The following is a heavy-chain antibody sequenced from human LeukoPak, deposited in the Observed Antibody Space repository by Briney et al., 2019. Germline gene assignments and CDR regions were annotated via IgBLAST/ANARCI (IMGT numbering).Heavy chain of an antibody. Sequence: ASVKVSCKASGYTFTSYGISWVRQAPGQGLEWMGWISAYNGNTNYAQKLQGRVTMTTDTSTSTAYMELRSLRSDDTAVYYCARDRLTIFGVATNYYYYMDVWGKGTTVTVSS. J-gene: IGHJ6*03. CDR3: ARDRLTIFGVATNYYYYMDV. V-gene: IGHV1-18*01. CDR1: GYTFTSYG. D-gene: IGHD3-3*01. CDR2: ISAYNGNT.